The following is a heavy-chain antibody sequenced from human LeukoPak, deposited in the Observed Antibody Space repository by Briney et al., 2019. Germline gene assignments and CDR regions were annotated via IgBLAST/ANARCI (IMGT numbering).Heavy chain of an antibody. CDR1: GGTFSSYA. V-gene: IGHV1-69*05. CDR2: IIPIFGTA. Sequence: SVKVSCKASGGTFSSYAISWVRQAPGQGLEWMGGIIPIFGTANYAQKFQGRVTITTDESTSTAYMELSSLRSEDTAVYYCARDSEAVAGEGYFDYWGRGTLVTVSS. D-gene: IGHD6-19*01. CDR3: ARDSEAVAGEGYFDY. J-gene: IGHJ4*02.